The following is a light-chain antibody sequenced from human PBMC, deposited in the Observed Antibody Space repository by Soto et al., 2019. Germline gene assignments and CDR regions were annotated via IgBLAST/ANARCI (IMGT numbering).Light chain of an antibody. CDR2: GDI. CDR3: QSHDSSLSGYV. Sequence: QAVVTQPPSVSGAPGQRVTISCTGSSSNIGAGYDVHWYQQFPGTAPKLLIYGDINRPSGVPDRFSGSRSGSSASLAITGLLPEDEADYYCQSHDSSLSGYVFGGGNKLTVL. V-gene: IGLV1-40*01. J-gene: IGLJ3*02. CDR1: SSNIGAGYD.